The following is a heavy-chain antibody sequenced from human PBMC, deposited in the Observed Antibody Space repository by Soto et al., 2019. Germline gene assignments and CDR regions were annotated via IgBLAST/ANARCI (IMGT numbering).Heavy chain of an antibody. Sequence: PGGSLRLSCAASGFTFRSYAMSWVRQAPGKGLEWVSAISGSGGSTYYADSVKGRFTISRDNSKNTLYLQMNSLRAEDTAVYYCAKEIGYCSGGSCYSSNFDYWGQGTLVTVSS. CDR2: ISGSGGST. V-gene: IGHV3-23*01. CDR3: AKEIGYCSGGSCYSSNFDY. CDR1: GFTFRSYA. D-gene: IGHD2-15*01. J-gene: IGHJ4*02.